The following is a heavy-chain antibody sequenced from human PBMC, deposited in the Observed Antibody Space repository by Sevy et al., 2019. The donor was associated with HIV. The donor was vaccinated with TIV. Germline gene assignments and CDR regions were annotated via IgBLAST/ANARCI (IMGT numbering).Heavy chain of an antibody. V-gene: IGHV4-38-2*01. CDR1: GYSISSGYY. J-gene: IGHJ3*02. CDR2: IYYSGST. Sequence: SETLSLTCAVSGYSISSGYYWGWIRQPPGKGLEWIGSIYYSGSTYYNPSLKSRVTMSVDTSKNQFSLKLSSVTAADTAVYYCASERTGDAFDIWGQGTMVTVSS. CDR3: ASERTGDAFDI. D-gene: IGHD7-27*01.